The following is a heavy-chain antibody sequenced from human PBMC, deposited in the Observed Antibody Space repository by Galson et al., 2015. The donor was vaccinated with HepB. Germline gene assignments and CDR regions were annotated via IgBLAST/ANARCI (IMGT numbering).Heavy chain of an antibody. CDR2: ISGSGGST. Sequence: SLRLSCAASGFTFSSYAMSWVRQAPGKGLEWVSAISGSGGSTYYADSVKGRFTISRDNSKNTLYLQMNSLRAEDTAVYYCARSSTSAIDAQGWFDPWGQGTLVTVSS. D-gene: IGHD2-2*01. V-gene: IGHV3-23*01. CDR3: ARSSTSAIDAQGWFDP. CDR1: GFTFSSYA. J-gene: IGHJ5*02.